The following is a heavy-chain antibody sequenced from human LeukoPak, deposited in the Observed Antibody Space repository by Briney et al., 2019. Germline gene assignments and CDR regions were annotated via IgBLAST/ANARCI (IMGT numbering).Heavy chain of an antibody. CDR1: GFTFSTYA. Sequence: GGSLRLSCAASGFTFSTYAMSWVRQAPGKGLEWVAVISHDGSNDYYAESVKGRFTISSDKSKDTLYLQMNSLTAEDTAMYYCAKDQIGWAPGYSSGPLDFWGRGTLVIVSS. CDR3: AKDQIGWAPGYSSGPLDF. D-gene: IGHD6-19*01. J-gene: IGHJ4*02. CDR2: ISHDGSND. V-gene: IGHV3-30*18.